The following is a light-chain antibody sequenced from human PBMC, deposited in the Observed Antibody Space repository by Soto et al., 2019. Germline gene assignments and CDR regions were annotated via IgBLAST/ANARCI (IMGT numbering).Light chain of an antibody. Sequence: QSVLTQSSSASASLGSSVKLTCTLNSGHSTYIIAWHQHQPGKAPRYLMKLEGSGSYNKGSGVPDRFSGSSSGADSYLTNAILQSEDEADYYCETWDSDTRVFGGGTKLTVL. V-gene: IGLV4-60*03. CDR1: SGHSTYI. CDR2: LEGSGSY. CDR3: ETWDSDTRV. J-gene: IGLJ2*01.